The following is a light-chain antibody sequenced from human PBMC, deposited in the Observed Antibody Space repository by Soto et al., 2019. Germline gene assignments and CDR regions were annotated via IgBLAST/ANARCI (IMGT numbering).Light chain of an antibody. J-gene: IGLJ1*01. V-gene: IGLV1-40*01. CDR2: GNN. CDR1: SSNLGAGYD. Sequence: QSVLTQPPSVSGAPVQTVTISCTGSSSNLGAGYDVHWYQQRPGTAPKLLIYGNNNRPSGVPDRFSGSKSGTSASLAITGLQAEDEADYYCQSYDGSLSGSYVFGTATKLTVL. CDR3: QSYDGSLSGSYV.